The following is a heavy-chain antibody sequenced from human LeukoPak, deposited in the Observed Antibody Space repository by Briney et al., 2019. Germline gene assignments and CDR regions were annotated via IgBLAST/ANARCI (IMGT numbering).Heavy chain of an antibody. V-gene: IGHV3-74*01. D-gene: IGHD4-17*01. J-gene: IGHJ6*03. CDR2: INSDGTTT. Sequence: QSGGSLRLSCVGSGFTFSRYWMFWLRHAPGKGLVWVSRINSDGTTTNYADSVKGRFSISRDNAKNTLSLELNSLRAEDTAVYFCASSGITVTSSYFYHLDVWGKGTMVTVSS. CDR1: GFTFSRYW. CDR3: ASSGITVTSSYFYHLDV.